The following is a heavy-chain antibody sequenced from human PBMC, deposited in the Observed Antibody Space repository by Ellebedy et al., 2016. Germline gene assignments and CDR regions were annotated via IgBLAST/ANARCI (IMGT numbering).Heavy chain of an antibody. CDR3: AKAVLELHAFDI. CDR1: GLTFSSYG. Sequence: GESLKISXAASGLTFSSYGMHWVRQAPGKGLEWVAVIWYDGSNKYYADSVKGRFTISRDNSKRTLSLQMNSLRAEDTAVYYCAKAVLELHAFDIWGQGTLVTVSS. D-gene: IGHD2-8*02. V-gene: IGHV3-33*06. J-gene: IGHJ3*02. CDR2: IWYDGSNK.